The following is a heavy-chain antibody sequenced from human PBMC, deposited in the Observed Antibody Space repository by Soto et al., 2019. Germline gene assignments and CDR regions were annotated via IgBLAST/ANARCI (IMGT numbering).Heavy chain of an antibody. CDR1: GGTFSSYA. J-gene: IGHJ6*02. V-gene: IGHV1-69*01. D-gene: IGHD2-15*01. CDR3: ARDRGYCSGGSCRARKPGGKNGMDV. Sequence: QVQLVQSGAEVKKPGSSVKVSCKASGGTFSSYAISWVRQAPGQGLEWMGGIIPIFGTANNAQKFQGRVTITADESTSTAYRELSSLRSEDTAVYYCARDRGYCSGGSCRARKPGGKNGMDVWGQGTTVTVSS. CDR2: IIPIFGTA.